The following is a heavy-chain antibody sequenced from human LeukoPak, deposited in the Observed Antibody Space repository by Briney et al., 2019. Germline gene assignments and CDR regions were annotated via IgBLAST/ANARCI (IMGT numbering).Heavy chain of an antibody. J-gene: IGHJ6*02. Sequence: ASVKVSFKASGYTFTSYDINWVRQATGQGLEWMGWMNPNSGNTGYAQKFQGRVTMTRNTSISTAYMELSSLRSEDTAVYYCARGPLLWFGAGLYFYYGMAVWGQGTTVTVS. CDR2: MNPNSGNT. CDR1: GYTFTSYD. D-gene: IGHD3-10*01. V-gene: IGHV1-8*01. CDR3: ARGPLLWFGAGLYFYYGMAV.